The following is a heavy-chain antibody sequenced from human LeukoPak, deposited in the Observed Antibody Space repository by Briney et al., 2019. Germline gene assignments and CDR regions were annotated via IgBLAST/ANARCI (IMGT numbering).Heavy chain of an antibody. Sequence: GASVKVPCKASGYTFTSYDINWVRQATGQGLEWMGWLNPNSGNTGYAQKFQGRVTMTRNTSISTAYMELSSLRSEDTAVYYCARIPGRKYGSFKFDPWGQGTLVTVSS. J-gene: IGHJ5*02. V-gene: IGHV1-8*01. CDR1: GYTFTSYD. CDR2: LNPNSGNT. D-gene: IGHD4-17*01. CDR3: ARIPGRKYGSFKFDP.